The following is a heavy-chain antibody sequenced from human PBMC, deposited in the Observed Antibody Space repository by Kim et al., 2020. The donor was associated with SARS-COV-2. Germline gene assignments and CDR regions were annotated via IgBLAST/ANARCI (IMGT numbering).Heavy chain of an antibody. Sequence: SETLSLTCAVSGGSISSSNWWSWVRQPPGKGLEWIGEIYHSGSTNYNPSLKSRVTISVDKSKNQFSLKLSSVTAADTAVYYCARDLRVHYYYGMDVWGQGTTVTVSS. V-gene: IGHV4-4*02. CDR1: GGSISSSNW. CDR3: ARDLRVHYYYGMDV. J-gene: IGHJ6*02. CDR2: IYHSGST. D-gene: IGHD3-10*01.